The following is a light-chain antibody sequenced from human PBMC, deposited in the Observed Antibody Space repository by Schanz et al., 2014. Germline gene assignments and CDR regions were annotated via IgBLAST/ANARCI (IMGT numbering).Light chain of an antibody. Sequence: QSALTQPPSASGSPGQSVTISCTGTSSDIGRYNYVSWYQQHPGKAPKLMIYDVSNRPSGVSNRFSGSKSGNTASLTVSGLQAEDEADYYCASYTNTNTWVFGGGTKVTVL. V-gene: IGLV2-14*03. CDR1: SSDIGRYNY. J-gene: IGLJ3*02. CDR3: ASYTNTNTWV. CDR2: DVS.